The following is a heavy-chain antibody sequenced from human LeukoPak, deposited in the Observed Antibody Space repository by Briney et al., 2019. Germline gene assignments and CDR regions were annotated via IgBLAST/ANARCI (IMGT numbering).Heavy chain of an antibody. Sequence: TSETLSLTCIVSGGSISSGGYYWSSIRQHPGKGLEWIGYIYDSGTTYYNPSLKSRVSISVDTSKNQFSLKLSSVTAADTAVYYCARGGDRRGFDYWGQGTLVTVSS. CDR3: ARGGDRRGFDY. CDR1: GGSISSGGYY. J-gene: IGHJ4*02. D-gene: IGHD1-14*01. V-gene: IGHV4-31*03. CDR2: IYDSGTT.